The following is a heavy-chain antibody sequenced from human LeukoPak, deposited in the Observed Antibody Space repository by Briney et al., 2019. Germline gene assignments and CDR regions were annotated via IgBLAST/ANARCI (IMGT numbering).Heavy chain of an antibody. J-gene: IGHJ4*02. V-gene: IGHV1-2*02. Sequence: ASVKVSCKASGYTFTAYYMHWVQQAPGQGLEWVGWINPYSGGTNYAQKLQGRVTMTRDTSISTAYMELSSLRSDDAAVYYCASTENCDYWGQGTLVTVSS. CDR2: INPYSGGT. CDR3: ASTENCDY. CDR1: GYTFTAYY.